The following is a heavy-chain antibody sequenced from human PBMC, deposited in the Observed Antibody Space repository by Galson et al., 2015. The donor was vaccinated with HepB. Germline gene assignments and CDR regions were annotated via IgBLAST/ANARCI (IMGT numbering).Heavy chain of an antibody. V-gene: IGHV3-73*01. CDR2: IRSKANSYAT. Sequence: SLRLSCAASGFTFSGSAMHWVRQASGKGLEWVGRIRSKANSYATAYAASVKGRFTISRDDSKNTAYLQMNSLKTEDTAVYYCTRHQGEVEYCSGGSCYLSPESFDYWGQGTLVTVSS. D-gene: IGHD2-15*01. CDR1: GFTFSGSA. J-gene: IGHJ4*02. CDR3: TRHQGEVEYCSGGSCYLSPESFDY.